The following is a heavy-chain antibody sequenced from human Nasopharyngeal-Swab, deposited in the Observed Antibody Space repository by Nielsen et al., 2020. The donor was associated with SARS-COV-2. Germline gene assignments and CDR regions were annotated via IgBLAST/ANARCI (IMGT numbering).Heavy chain of an antibody. CDR1: GFTFSNYG. CDR2: IWYDGSNK. J-gene: IGHJ3*02. Sequence: GESLKISCAASGFTFSNYGMHWVRQAPGKGLEWVAVIWYDGSNKYYADSVKGRFTISRDNSKNTLYLQMNSLRAEDTAVYYCAKDLFIKKMVVRGVTVIPGAFDIWGQGTMVTVSS. CDR3: AKDLFIKKMVVRGVTVIPGAFDI. V-gene: IGHV3-33*06. D-gene: IGHD3-10*01.